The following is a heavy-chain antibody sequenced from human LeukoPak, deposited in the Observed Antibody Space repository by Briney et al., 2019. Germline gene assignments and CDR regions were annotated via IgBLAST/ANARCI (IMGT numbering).Heavy chain of an antibody. J-gene: IGHJ4*02. Sequence: ISSSGSTIYYADSVKGRFTISRDNAKNSLYLQMNSLRAEDTAVYYCARDNTDSGSYFRFDYWGQGTLVTVSS. V-gene: IGHV3-11*01. D-gene: IGHD1-26*01. CDR3: ARDNTDSGSYFRFDY. CDR2: ISSSGSTI.